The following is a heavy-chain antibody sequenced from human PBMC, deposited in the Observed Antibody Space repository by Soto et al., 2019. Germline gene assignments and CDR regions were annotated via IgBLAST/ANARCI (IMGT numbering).Heavy chain of an antibody. CDR1: GGSISSSSYY. CDR2: IYYSGST. Sequence: SETLSLTCTVSGGSISSSSYYWGWIRQPPGKGLEWIGSIYYSGSTYYNPSLKSRVTISVDTSKNQFSLKLSSVTAADTAVYYCARHPLYYDSSGYSNWFDPWGQGTLVTVSS. D-gene: IGHD3-22*01. CDR3: ARHPLYYDSSGYSNWFDP. V-gene: IGHV4-39*01. J-gene: IGHJ5*02.